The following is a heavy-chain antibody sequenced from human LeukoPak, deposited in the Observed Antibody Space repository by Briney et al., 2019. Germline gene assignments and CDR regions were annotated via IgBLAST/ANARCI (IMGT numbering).Heavy chain of an antibody. CDR1: GYSISSGYY. CDR2: IYHSGST. J-gene: IGHJ4*02. D-gene: IGHD3-3*01. CDR3: ARGPIGVVIHVY. Sequence: SETLSLTCAVPGYSISSGYYWGWFRQPPGKGLEWIGSIYHSGSTYYNPSLKSRVTISVDTSKNQFSLKLSSVTAADTAVYYCARGPIGVVIHVYWGQGTLGTVSS. V-gene: IGHV4-38-2*01.